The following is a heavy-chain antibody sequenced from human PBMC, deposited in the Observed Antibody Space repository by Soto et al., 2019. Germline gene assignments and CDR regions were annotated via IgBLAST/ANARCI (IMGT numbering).Heavy chain of an antibody. V-gene: IGHV4-34*01. CDR3: ARRSYHYYYYYGMYV. J-gene: IGHJ6*02. CDR2: INHSGST. D-gene: IGHD1-26*01. Sequence: SETLSLTCAVYGGSFSGYYWSWIRQPPGKGLEWIGEINHSGSTNYNPSLKSRVTISVDTSKNQFSLKLSSVTAADTAVYYCARRSYHYYYYYGMYVWGQGTTDTGSS. CDR1: GGSFSGYY.